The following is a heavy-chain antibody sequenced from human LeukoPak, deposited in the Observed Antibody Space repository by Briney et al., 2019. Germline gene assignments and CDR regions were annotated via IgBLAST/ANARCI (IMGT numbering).Heavy chain of an antibody. Sequence: ASVKVSCKASGYTFTSYYMHWVRQAPGQGLEWMGIINPSGGSTSYAQKFQGRVTMTRDTSTSTVYMELSSLRSGDTAVYYCARVWGSYRPFDYWGQGTLVTVSS. J-gene: IGHJ4*02. CDR1: GYTFTSYY. V-gene: IGHV1-46*01. D-gene: IGHD3-16*02. CDR3: ARVWGSYRPFDY. CDR2: INPSGGST.